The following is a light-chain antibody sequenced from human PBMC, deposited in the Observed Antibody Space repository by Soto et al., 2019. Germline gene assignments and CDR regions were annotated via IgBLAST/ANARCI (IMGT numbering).Light chain of an antibody. J-gene: IGKJ4*01. V-gene: IGKV1-5*03. CDR3: QQYESFFPLT. Sequence: DIQMTQSPSTLSASVGDRVIITCRASQSISSWLAWYQQKPGKAPKLLIYKASNLESGVPSRFSGSGSGTDFTLTISSLQPDDFATYHCQQYESFFPLTFGGGTKVDIK. CDR1: QSISSW. CDR2: KAS.